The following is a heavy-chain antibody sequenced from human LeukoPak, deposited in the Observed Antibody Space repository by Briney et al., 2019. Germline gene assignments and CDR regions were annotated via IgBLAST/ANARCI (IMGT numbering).Heavy chain of an antibody. CDR1: GFTFSSYG. Sequence: PGGSLRLSCVASGFTFSSYGMHWVRQAPGKGLEWVAFIRSEGSNKYYADSVKGRFTISRDNSKNTLYLQMNSLRAEDTAVYYCAKDGSRYSYGADYWGQGTLVTVSS. J-gene: IGHJ4*02. D-gene: IGHD5-18*01. CDR2: IRSEGSNK. CDR3: AKDGSRYSYGADY. V-gene: IGHV3-30*02.